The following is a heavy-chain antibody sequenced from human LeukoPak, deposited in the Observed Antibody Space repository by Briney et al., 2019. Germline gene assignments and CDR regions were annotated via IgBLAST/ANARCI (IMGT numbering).Heavy chain of an antibody. V-gene: IGHV1-46*01. CDR1: GYTFTSYY. D-gene: IGHD2-2*02. CDR3: ARGPDCSSTSCYSWFDP. Sequence: RASVKVSCKASGYTFTSYYMHRVRQASGQGLEWMGIINPSGGSTSYAQKFQGRVTMTRDTSTSTVYMELSSLRSEDTAVYYCARGPDCSSTSCYSWFDPWGQGTLVTVSS. CDR2: INPSGGST. J-gene: IGHJ5*02.